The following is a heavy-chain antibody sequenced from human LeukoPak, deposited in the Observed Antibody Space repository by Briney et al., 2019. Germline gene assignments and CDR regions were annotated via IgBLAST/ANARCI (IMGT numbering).Heavy chain of an antibody. Sequence: GGSLRLSYAASGFTFSSYAMSWVRQAPGKWLEWVSAISGSGGNTYYADSVKGRFTISRDNAKNSLYLQMNSLRAEDTAVYYCARDRSITNFGVVRRNKVGTLDVWGKGTTVIVSS. CDR2: ISGSGGNT. CDR1: GFTFSSYA. D-gene: IGHD3-3*01. V-gene: IGHV3-23*01. CDR3: ARDRSITNFGVVRRNKVGTLDV. J-gene: IGHJ6*04.